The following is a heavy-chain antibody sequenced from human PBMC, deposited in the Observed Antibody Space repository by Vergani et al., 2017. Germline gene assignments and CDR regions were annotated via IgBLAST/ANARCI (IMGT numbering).Heavy chain of an antibody. J-gene: IGHJ5*02. V-gene: IGHV3-23*01. CDR3: AKDRPYNWNSRDSKNWFDL. CDR1: AFTFSTYA. CDR2: IGSSGGDT. Sequence: EVQLLESGGGLIQPGGSLRLSCAASAFTFSTYAMTWVRQAPGKGLEWVSTIGSSGGDTYYADSVRGRFIISRDNSKNTLFLQMNSLRAEDTAVYYCAKDRPYNWNSRDSKNWFDLWGQGTLVTVSS. D-gene: IGHD1-7*01.